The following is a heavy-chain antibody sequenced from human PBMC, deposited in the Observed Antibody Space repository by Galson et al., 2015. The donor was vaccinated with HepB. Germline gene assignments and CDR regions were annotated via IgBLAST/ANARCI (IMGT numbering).Heavy chain of an antibody. V-gene: IGHV3-72*01. D-gene: IGHD3-3*02. CDR2: VRHKARRYTT. CDR1: GFTFSDYY. J-gene: IGHJ4*02. CDR3: SRTLPGIDLDY. Sequence: SLRLSCAASGFTFSDYYMKWVRQAPGKGLEWVGRVRHKARRYTTDYVASVEGRFTISRDDSKNSLYLQMDSLKTEDTAVYYCSRTLPGIDLDYWGQGTLVTVSS.